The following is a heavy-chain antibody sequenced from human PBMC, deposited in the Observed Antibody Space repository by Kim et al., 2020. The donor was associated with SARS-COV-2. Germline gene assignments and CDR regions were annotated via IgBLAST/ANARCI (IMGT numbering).Heavy chain of an antibody. CDR3: ARVWTDYSGKDY. V-gene: IGHV3-21*06. J-gene: IGHJ4*02. Sequence: GGSLRLSCAASGFAFSSYTMNWVRQAPGKGLEWVSSIGFNSDTYYADSMRGRFTISRDNAKNSLYLQMNSLRAEDTAVYYCARVWTDYSGKDYWGQGTLVTVSS. CDR1: GFAFSSYT. CDR2: IGFNSDT. D-gene: IGHD3-9*01.